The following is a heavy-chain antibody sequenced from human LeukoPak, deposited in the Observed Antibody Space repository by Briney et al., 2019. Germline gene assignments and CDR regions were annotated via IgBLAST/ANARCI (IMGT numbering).Heavy chain of an antibody. D-gene: IGHD6-19*01. Sequence: PSETLSLTCTVSGGSISSYYWSWIRQPPGKGLDWIGYIYYSGSTNYNPSLKSRVTISVDTSKNQFSLKLSSVTAADTAVYYCARDGSSGWYYFDYWGQGTLVTVSS. V-gene: IGHV4-59*01. CDR2: IYYSGST. J-gene: IGHJ4*02. CDR1: GGSISSYY. CDR3: ARDGSSGWYYFDY.